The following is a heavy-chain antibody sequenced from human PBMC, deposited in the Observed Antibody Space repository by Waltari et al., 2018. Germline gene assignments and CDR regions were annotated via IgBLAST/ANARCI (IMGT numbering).Heavy chain of an antibody. D-gene: IGHD3-16*02. CDR2: ISYSGST. CDR3: ARSSGITFGGVIVPFDY. J-gene: IGHJ4*02. Sequence: QVQLQESGPGLVKPSETLSLTCTVSGGSISSYYWSWIRQPPGKGLEWIGYISYSGSTNYNPSLKSRVTISVDTSKNQFSLKLSSVTAADTAVYYCARSSGITFGGVIVPFDYWGQGTLVTVSS. V-gene: IGHV4-59*01. CDR1: GGSISSYY.